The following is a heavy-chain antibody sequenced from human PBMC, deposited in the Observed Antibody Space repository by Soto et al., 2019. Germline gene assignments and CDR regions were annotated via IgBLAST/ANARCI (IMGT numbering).Heavy chain of an antibody. D-gene: IGHD2-8*01. Sequence: QVQLVQSGAEVKKPGSSVKVSCKASGDTFSNYGFSWVRQAPGQGLEWMGRIIPIFETTTYAQKLQGRVTITADESTRTASVEPSSLTSEDTAVYYCASGYCANGVCHTVDGGDVWGQGTTVSDS. CDR3: ASGYCANGVCHTVDGGDV. CDR2: IIPIFETT. J-gene: IGHJ6*02. CDR1: GDTFSNYG. V-gene: IGHV1-69*01.